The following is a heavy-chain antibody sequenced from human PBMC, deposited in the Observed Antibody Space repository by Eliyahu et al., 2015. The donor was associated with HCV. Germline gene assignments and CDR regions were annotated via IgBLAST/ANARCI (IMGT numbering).Heavy chain of an antibody. Sequence: EVQLLESGGGLVQPGGSLXLXCAASGFXFXSYAXXWVRQAPGKGLEWVSGISGSGGSTFYTDSVKGRFTISRDNSKNTLYLQMNSLRAEDTAVYYCAKDDCSTTNCYLDYWGQGTLVTVSS. CDR3: AKDDCSTTNCYLDY. D-gene: IGHD2-2*01. V-gene: IGHV3-23*01. CDR1: GFXFXSYA. J-gene: IGHJ4*02. CDR2: ISGSGGST.